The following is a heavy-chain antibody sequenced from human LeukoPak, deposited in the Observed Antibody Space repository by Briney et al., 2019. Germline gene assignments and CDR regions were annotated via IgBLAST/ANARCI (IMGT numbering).Heavy chain of an antibody. CDR2: INPSGGST. CDR1: GYTFTSYY. CDR3: ARDYYGEPWLYGMDV. D-gene: IGHD4-17*01. J-gene: IGHJ6*02. Sequence: ASVKVSCKASGYTFTSYYMHCVRQAPGQGLEWMGIINPSGGSTSYAQKFQGRVTMTRDTSTSTVYMELSSLRSEDTAVYYCARDYYGEPWLYGMDVWGQGTTVTVSS. V-gene: IGHV1-46*01.